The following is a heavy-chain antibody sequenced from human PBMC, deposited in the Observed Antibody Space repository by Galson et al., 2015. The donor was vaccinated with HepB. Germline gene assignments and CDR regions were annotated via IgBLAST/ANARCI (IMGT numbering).Heavy chain of an antibody. CDR2: ISSSSSTI. J-gene: IGHJ4*02. CDR3: ARDGPLYGGSHLFDY. V-gene: IGHV3-48*01. CDR1: GFTFSSYS. Sequence: SLRLSCAASGFTFSSYSMNWVRQAPGKGLEWVSYISSSSSTIYYADSVKGRFTISRDNAKNSLYLQMNSLRAEDTAVYYCARDGPLYGGSHLFDYWGQGTLVTVSS. D-gene: IGHD4/OR15-4a*01.